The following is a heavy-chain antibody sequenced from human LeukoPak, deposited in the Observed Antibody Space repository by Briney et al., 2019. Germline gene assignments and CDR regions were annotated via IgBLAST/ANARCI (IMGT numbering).Heavy chain of an antibody. CDR2: IIPIFGTA. D-gene: IGHD5-18*01. J-gene: IGHJ4*02. CDR3: ARALINVDTAMATEDYFDY. Sequence: SVKVSCKASGGTFSSYAISWVRQAPGQGLEWMGGIIPIFGTANYAQKFQGRVTITADEATSTAYMELSSLRSEDTAVYYCARALINVDTAMATEDYFDYWGQGTLVTVSS. CDR1: GGTFSSYA. V-gene: IGHV1-69*13.